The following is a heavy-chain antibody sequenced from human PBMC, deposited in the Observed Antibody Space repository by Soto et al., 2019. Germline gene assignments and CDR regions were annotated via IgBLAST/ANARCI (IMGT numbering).Heavy chain of an antibody. CDR1: GGPFSNSG. J-gene: IGHJ4*02. Sequence: SSVKVSCKASGGPFSNSGIIWVRPAPGQGIEWMVGLLPIFDTTSYSQKLQGRITISADESTNTVYTELPTLSSADTRVYYCAWAPTLVALSLHEHYFDSWGQGTLVNVSS. CDR3: AWAPTLVALSLHEHYFDS. V-gene: IGHV1-69*13. CDR2: LLPIFDTT.